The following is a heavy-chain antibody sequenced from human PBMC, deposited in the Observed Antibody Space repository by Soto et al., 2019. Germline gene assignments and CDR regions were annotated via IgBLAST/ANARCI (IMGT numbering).Heavy chain of an antibody. J-gene: IGHJ4*02. CDR1: GYSISSGYY. Sequence: SETLSLTCGVSGYSISSGYYCAWVRQPPGKGLEWIGSINHSGNTYYNPSLKSRVTISVDTSKNQVSLKLSSVTAADTAVYYCARSGDDYGSYIDYWGQGTLVTVSS. D-gene: IGHD4-17*01. CDR2: INHSGNT. CDR3: ARSGDDYGSYIDY. V-gene: IGHV4-38-2*01.